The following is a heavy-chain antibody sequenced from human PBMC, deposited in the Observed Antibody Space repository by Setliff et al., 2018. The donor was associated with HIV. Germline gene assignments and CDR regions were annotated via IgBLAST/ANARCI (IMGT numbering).Heavy chain of an antibody. Sequence: SETLSLTCAVYGGSFSGYYWSWIRQPPGKGLEWIGEINHSGTTYYNPSLKSRVTISADTSNNQVSPKLSSVTAADTAVYYCARDLIGYCSGGSCNTGLDWYFDLWGRGTLVTVSS. CDR3: ARDLIGYCSGGSCNTGLDWYFDL. CDR1: GGSFSGYY. V-gene: IGHV4-34*01. CDR2: INHSGTT. D-gene: IGHD2-15*01. J-gene: IGHJ2*01.